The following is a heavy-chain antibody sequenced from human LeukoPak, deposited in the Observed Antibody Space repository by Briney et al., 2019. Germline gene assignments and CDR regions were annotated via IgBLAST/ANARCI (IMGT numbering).Heavy chain of an antibody. Sequence: PGGSLRLSCAASGFTFRGYWMNWVRQAPGKGLEWVANIWEGDSGAPYVDSVTGRFIISGDRAKTSLYLQMNRLRAEDTAVYYGARGRDIVATAPYYYYGMDDWGQGTPVSVSS. D-gene: IGHD5-12*01. J-gene: IGHJ6*02. CDR3: ARGRDIVATAPYYYYGMDD. CDR2: IWEGDSGA. CDR1: GFTFRGYW. V-gene: IGHV3-7*04.